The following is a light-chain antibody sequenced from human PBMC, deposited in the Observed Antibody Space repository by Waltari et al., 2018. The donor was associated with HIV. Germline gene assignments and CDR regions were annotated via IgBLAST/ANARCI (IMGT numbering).Light chain of an antibody. J-gene: IGLJ3*02. CDR1: ASPDHY. V-gene: IGLV3-25*03. CDR3: QSADSSDTLGV. Sequence: YELTQPPSVSVSPGQPATIICPGDASPDHYAHWYQQRPGQAPVLVIYKDKERPSGIPERFSGSSSGTTATLTISGVLEEDEADYYCQSADSSDTLGVFGGGTKLTVL. CDR2: KDK.